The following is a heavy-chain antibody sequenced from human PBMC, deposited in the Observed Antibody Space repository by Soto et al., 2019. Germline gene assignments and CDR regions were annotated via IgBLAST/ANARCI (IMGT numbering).Heavy chain of an antibody. CDR3: VRDIR. CDR1: GFTFNNFW. Sequence: EVQLVESGGGLVQPGGSLRLSCAASGFTFNNFWMYWVRQTPEKGLVWVPGINSDGTTTIYADSVKGRFTISRDNAKNILYMQMNILTVEDTAIYYCVRDIRWGQGTLVTVSS. CDR2: INSDGTTT. J-gene: IGHJ4*02. V-gene: IGHV3-74*01.